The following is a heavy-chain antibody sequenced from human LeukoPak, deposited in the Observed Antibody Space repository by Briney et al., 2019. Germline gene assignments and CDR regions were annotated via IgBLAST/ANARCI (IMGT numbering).Heavy chain of an antibody. D-gene: IGHD3-9*01. J-gene: IGHJ4*02. V-gene: IGHV1-24*01. CDR2: FDPEDGET. CDR1: GYTLTELS. Sequence: ASVTVSCKVSGYTLTELSMHWVRQAPGKGLEWMGGFDPEDGETIYAQKFQGRVTMTEDTSTDTAYMELSSLRSEDTAVYYCATYAVLRYFDWLSYPFDYWGQGTLVTVSS. CDR3: ATYAVLRYFDWLSYPFDY.